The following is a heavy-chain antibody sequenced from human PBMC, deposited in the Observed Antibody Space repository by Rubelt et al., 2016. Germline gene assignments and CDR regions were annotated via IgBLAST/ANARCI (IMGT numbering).Heavy chain of an antibody. D-gene: IGHD5-24*01. CDR3: ARMAGNYYGMDV. J-gene: IGHJ6*02. Sequence: QLQQGGAGLLKPSETLSLTCAVYGGSFSGYYWSWIRQPPGKGLEWIGEINHSGSTNYNPSLKSRVTISVDASKNQFSLKLSSVTAADTAVYYCARMAGNYYGMDVWGQGTTVTVSS. CDR2: INHSGST. CDR1: GGSFSGYY. V-gene: IGHV4-34*02.